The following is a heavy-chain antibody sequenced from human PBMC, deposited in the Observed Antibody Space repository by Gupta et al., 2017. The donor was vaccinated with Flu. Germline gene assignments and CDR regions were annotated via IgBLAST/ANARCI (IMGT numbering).Heavy chain of an antibody. Sequence: GGGLVQPGGSLRLSCAASGFTFSSYWMSWVRQAPGKGLEWVANIKQDGSEKYYVDSVKGRFTISRDNAKNSLYLQMNSLRAEDTAVYYCARDFVGDTGSIAAPDACDIWGQGTMVTVSS. J-gene: IGHJ3*02. CDR1: GFTFSSYW. CDR2: IKQDGSEK. V-gene: IGHV3-7*01. CDR3: ARDFVGDTGSIAAPDACDI. D-gene: IGHD6-6*01.